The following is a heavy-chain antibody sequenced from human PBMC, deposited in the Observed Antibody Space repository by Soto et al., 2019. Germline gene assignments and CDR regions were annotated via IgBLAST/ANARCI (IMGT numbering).Heavy chain of an antibody. CDR3: ARVERGTATTVVDAFDI. CDR1: GGSVNSGNYY. CDR2: MSHSGGT. D-gene: IGHD1-1*01. Sequence: QVQLQQWGAGLLKPSETLSLTCAVYGGSVNSGNYYWSWIRQPPGKGLEWIGEMSHSGGTHFNRTLKSRFTISVDTAKTQVSLKMGPAPAADKALYYCARVERGTATTVVDAFDIWGPGTLVTVSS. V-gene: IGHV4-34*01. J-gene: IGHJ3*02.